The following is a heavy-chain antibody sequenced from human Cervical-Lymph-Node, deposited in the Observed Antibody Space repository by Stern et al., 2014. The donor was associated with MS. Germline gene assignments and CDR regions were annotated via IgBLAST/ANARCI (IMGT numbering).Heavy chain of an antibody. CDR2: VTPIFGSA. V-gene: IGHV1-69*06. CDR3: AREVGALAMDV. Sequence: QMVQSGAEVKKPGSSVKVSCKASGDTFTDYAISWVRQAPGQGPEWMGGVTPIFGSADYAQKFQGRLTITADRSPSTAYMDLSSLTSEDTAVYYCAREVGALAMDVWGQGTTVIVSS. J-gene: IGHJ6*02. CDR1: GDTFTDYA. D-gene: IGHD3-16*01.